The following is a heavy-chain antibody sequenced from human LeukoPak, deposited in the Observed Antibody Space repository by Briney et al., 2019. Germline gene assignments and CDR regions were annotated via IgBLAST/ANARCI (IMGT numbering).Heavy chain of an antibody. V-gene: IGHV5-51*01. CDR1: GYRFTDYW. D-gene: IGHD5-12*01. J-gene: IGHJ4*02. Sequence: GESLKISRKGSGYRFTDYWIAWVRQMPGKGLEWMGIVYPSNSETRYSPSFQGQVTISADKSISTGYLQWGSLKASDTAMYFCARHRYSGSDTQGFDYWGQGTLVTVSS. CDR3: ARHRYSGSDTQGFDY. CDR2: VYPSNSET.